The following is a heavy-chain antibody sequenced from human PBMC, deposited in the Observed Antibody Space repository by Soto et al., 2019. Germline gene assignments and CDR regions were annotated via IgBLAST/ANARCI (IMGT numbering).Heavy chain of an antibody. CDR2: ISGGGGST. J-gene: IGHJ4*02. V-gene: IGHV3-23*01. CDR1: GFTFSDYA. Sequence: GGSLRLSCAASGFTFSDYAMSWVRQAPGKGLEWVSTISGGGGSTYYADSVTGRLTISRDNSNDTLYLQMNTLRAEDTAVYFCAKLRGYFYDTTAYWSDYWGQGTLVTVSS. D-gene: IGHD3-22*01. CDR3: AKLRGYFYDTTAYWSDY.